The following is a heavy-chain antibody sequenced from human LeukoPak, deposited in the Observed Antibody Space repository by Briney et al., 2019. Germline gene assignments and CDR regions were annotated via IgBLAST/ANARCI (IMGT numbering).Heavy chain of an antibody. J-gene: IGHJ4*02. CDR3: ARNQEIDYYDSSGFYWGVEY. V-gene: IGHV3-48*01. CDR2: ISGGGGTV. CDR1: GFTFSAYS. D-gene: IGHD3-22*01. Sequence: GGSLRLSCAASGFTFSAYSMNWVRQAPGKGLEWVSFISGGGGTVYYADSVKGRFTISRDNAKNSLHLQMDSLRVEDTAVYYCARNQEIDYYDSSGFYWGVEYWGQGTLVTVSS.